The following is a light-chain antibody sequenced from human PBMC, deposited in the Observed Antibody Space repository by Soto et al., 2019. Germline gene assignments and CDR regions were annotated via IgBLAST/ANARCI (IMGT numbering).Light chain of an antibody. CDR3: GTWDGRLSAGV. Sequence: QSVLTQPPSVSAAPGQKVTISCSGRSSNIGNNVVSWYQQLPGTAPKLLIYDNDKRPSGIPDRFSGSKSGTSATLGITGLQTGDEAEYYCGTWDGRLSAGVFGGGTKLTVL. CDR1: SSNIGNNV. CDR2: DND. V-gene: IGLV1-51*01. J-gene: IGLJ3*02.